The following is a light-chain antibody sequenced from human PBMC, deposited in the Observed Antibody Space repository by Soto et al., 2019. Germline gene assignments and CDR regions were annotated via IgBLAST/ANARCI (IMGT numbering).Light chain of an antibody. CDR3: NSYTSSSTYVL. V-gene: IGLV2-14*03. J-gene: IGLJ3*02. CDR1: SSDVGAYNY. Sequence: QSALTQPASVSGSPGQSITISCTGTSSDVGAYNYVSWYQQHPGKAPKLMIYDVDNRPSGVSNRLSGSKSGNTASLTISGLQAEDEADYYCNSYTSSSTYVLFGGGTKLTVL. CDR2: DVD.